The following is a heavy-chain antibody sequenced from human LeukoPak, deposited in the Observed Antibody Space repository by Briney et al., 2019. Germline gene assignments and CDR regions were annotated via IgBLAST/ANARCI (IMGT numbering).Heavy chain of an antibody. Sequence: PSETLSLTCTVSGGSISSSSYYWGWIRQPPGTGLEWIGYIYHSGSTYYNPSLKSRVTISVDRSKNQFSLKLSSVTAADTAVYYCAFSRILYAFDIWAKGQWSPSLQ. CDR2: IYHSGST. CDR3: AFSRILYAFDI. D-gene: IGHD2-15*01. CDR1: GGSISSSSYY. V-gene: IGHV4-30-2*01. J-gene: IGHJ3*02.